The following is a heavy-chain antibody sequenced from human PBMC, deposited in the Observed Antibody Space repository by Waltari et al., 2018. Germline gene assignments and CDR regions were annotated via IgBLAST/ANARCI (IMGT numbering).Heavy chain of an antibody. J-gene: IGHJ4*02. CDR3: ARFRRALSSGWYGYFDY. D-gene: IGHD6-19*01. CDR1: GGTFSSYA. CDR2: IIPIFGTA. V-gene: IGHV1-69*05. Sequence: QVQLVQSGAEVKKPGSSVKVSCKASGGTFSSYAISWVRQAPGQGLEWMGGIIPIFGTANYAQKFQGRVTITTDESTSTAYMELSSLRSEDTAVYYCARFRRALSSGWYGYFDYGAREPWSPSPQ.